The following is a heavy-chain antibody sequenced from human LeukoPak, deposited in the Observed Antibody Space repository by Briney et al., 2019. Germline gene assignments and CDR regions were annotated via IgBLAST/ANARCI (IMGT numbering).Heavy chain of an antibody. Sequence: PSETLSLTCAVYGGSFSGYYWSWIRQPPGKGLEWIGEIKHSGSTNYNPSLKSRVTISLDTSKTQFSLKVSSVTAADTAVYYCARGGDGYNYFDYWGQGTLVTVSS. D-gene: IGHD5-24*01. CDR1: GGSFSGYY. CDR2: IKHSGST. CDR3: ARGGDGYNYFDY. V-gene: IGHV4-34*01. J-gene: IGHJ4*02.